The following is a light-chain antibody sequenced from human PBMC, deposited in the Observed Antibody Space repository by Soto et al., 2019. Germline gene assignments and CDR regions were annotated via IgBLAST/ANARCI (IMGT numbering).Light chain of an antibody. CDR3: AAWDDNLNGWV. Sequence: QAVVTQPPSASGTPGQRVSISCSGSSSNIGTNSVTWYQQLPGTAPKLLIYSRNQRPSGVPDRFSGSKSGTSASLAISGLQSEDEADYYCAAWDDNLNGWVFGGGTQLTVL. CDR1: SSNIGTNS. J-gene: IGLJ3*02. V-gene: IGLV1-44*01. CDR2: SRN.